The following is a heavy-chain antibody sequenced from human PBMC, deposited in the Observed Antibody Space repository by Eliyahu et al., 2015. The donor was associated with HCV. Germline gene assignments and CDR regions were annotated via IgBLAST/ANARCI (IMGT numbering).Heavy chain of an antibody. J-gene: IGHJ4*02. CDR1: GFTFSAYV. CDR2: XSGSGDTT. D-gene: IGHD4-23*01. V-gene: IGHV3-23*01. CDR3: TSGVSDYGGLALDY. Sequence: EVQLLESGGGLVQPGGSLRLSCAASGFTFSAYVMXWVRQAPGKGLEGVXSXSGSGDTTYYEXSXKGRFTISRDNSKNTLYLQMTSLRVDDTAVYYCTSGVSDYGGLALDYWGQGTLVTVSS.